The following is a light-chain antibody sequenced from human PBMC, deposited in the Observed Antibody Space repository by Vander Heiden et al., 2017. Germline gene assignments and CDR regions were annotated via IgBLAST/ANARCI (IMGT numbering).Light chain of an antibody. V-gene: IGKV1-5*03. J-gene: IGKJ4*01. CDR1: QSISSW. CDR3: KQYNSYPLT. CDR2: NAS. Sequence: DIQMTQSPSTLSASVGDRVTITCRASQSISSWLAWYQQRPGKAPKLLIYNASSLESGVPSRFSGSGSGTEFTLTIGRLQPDDFATYYCKQYNSYPLTFGGGTKVEIK.